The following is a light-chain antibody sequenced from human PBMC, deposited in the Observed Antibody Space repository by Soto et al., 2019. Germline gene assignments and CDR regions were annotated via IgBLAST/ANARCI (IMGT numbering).Light chain of an antibody. V-gene: IGKV1-5*03. CDR1: QSINNR. CDR2: KAS. CDR3: QQYNTYPWT. Sequence: DIQMTQSPSTLSASVGDRVTITCRASQSINNRLVWYQQKPGIAPILLIYKASSLQSGVPSRFSGSGSRTEFNFTISSLQPADFATYYCQQYNTYPWTFGHGTKVEI. J-gene: IGKJ1*01.